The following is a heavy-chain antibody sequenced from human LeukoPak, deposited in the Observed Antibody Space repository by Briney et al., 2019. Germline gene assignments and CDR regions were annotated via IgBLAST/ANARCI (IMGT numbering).Heavy chain of an antibody. D-gene: IGHD5-24*01. CDR3: ARTSLRRDGYKGGHDY. J-gene: IGHJ4*02. CDR1: GGSITGISYY. Sequence: PSETLSLTCTVSGGSITGISYYWNWLRQPPGKELEWIGRIYQTGNADYKPSLKSRVTISVDTSKNQFSLKLSSVTAADTAVYYCARTSLRRDGYKGGHDYWGQGTLVTVSS. V-gene: IGHV4-39*01. CDR2: IYQTGNA.